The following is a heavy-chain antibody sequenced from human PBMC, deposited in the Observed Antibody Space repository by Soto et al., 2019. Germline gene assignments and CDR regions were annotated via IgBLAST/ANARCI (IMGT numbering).Heavy chain of an antibody. J-gene: IGHJ6*02. D-gene: IGHD6-25*01. CDR3: AKSGGARQYRQGFYYYGMDV. CDR1: GFTFSSYA. V-gene: IGHV3-23*01. Sequence: PGGSLSLSCAASGFTFSSYAMSWVRQAPGKGLEWVSAISGSGGSTYYADSVKGRFTISRDNSKNTLYLQMNSLRAEDTAVYYCAKSGGARQYRQGFYYYGMDVWGQGTTVTVSS. CDR2: ISGSGGST.